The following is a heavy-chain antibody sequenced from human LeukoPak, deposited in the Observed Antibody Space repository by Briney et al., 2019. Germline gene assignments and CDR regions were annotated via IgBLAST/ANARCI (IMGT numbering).Heavy chain of an antibody. CDR2: ISGSYNYI. Sequence: GGSLRLSCAASGFTFSSYSMNWVRQAPGKGLEWVSSISGSYNYIYYADSVKGRFSISRDNAKNSLFLQMSSLRAEDTAVYYCAKDQAKYSSGWYFDYWGQGTLVTVSS. CDR1: GFTFSSYS. J-gene: IGHJ4*02. CDR3: AKDQAKYSSGWYFDY. D-gene: IGHD6-19*01. V-gene: IGHV3-21*06.